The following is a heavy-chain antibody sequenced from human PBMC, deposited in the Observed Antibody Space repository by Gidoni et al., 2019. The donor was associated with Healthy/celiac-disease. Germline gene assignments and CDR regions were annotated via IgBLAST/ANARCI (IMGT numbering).Heavy chain of an antibody. J-gene: IGHJ5*02. CDR3: ARELTTVTTRWFDP. CDR2: ISSSSSYI. D-gene: IGHD4-17*01. Sequence: APGKGLEWVSSISSSSSYIYYADSVKGRFTISRDNAKNSLYLQMNSLRAEDTAVYYCARELTTVTTRWFDPWGQGTLVTVSS. V-gene: IGHV3-21*01.